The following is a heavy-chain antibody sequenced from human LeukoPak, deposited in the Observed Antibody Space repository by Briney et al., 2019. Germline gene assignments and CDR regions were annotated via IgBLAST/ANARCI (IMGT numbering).Heavy chain of an antibody. CDR3: ARTITVAGKYYFDY. D-gene: IGHD6-19*01. V-gene: IGHV4-4*07. CDR2: IYTSGST. CDR1: GGSMNQYY. Sequence: PSETLSLTCTVSGGSMNQYYWSWIRQPAGKGLEWIGRIYTSGSTNYNPSLKSRVTISVDTSKNQFSLTLSSVTAADTAVYYCARTITVAGKYYFDYWGQGTLVTVSS. J-gene: IGHJ4*02.